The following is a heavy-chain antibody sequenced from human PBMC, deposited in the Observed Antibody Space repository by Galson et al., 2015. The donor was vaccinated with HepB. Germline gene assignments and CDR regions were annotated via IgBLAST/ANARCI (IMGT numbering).Heavy chain of an antibody. Sequence: SLRLSCAASGFTFDDYAMHWVRQAPGKGLEWVSGISWNSGSIGYADSVKGRFTISRDNAKNSLYLQMNSLRAEDTAVYYCARALYYDFWSGYYGGDYYFDYWGQGTLVTVSS. CDR2: ISWNSGSI. D-gene: IGHD3-3*01. CDR3: ARALYYDFWSGYYGGDYYFDY. V-gene: IGHV3-9*01. CDR1: GFTFDDYA. J-gene: IGHJ4*02.